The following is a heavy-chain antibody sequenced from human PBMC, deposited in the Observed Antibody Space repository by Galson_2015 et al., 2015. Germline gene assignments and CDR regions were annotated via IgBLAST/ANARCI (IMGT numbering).Heavy chain of an antibody. D-gene: IGHD5-24*01. CDR1: GFTFSSYA. Sequence: SLRLSCAASGFTFSSYAMHWVRQAPGKGLEWVAIIWYDGSNKYYGDSVKGRFTISRDNAQNSLYLQMNSLRAEDTAVYYCARERSGYNGGWGQGTLVTVSS. CDR2: IWYDGSNK. J-gene: IGHJ4*02. V-gene: IGHV3-33*01. CDR3: ARERSGYNGG.